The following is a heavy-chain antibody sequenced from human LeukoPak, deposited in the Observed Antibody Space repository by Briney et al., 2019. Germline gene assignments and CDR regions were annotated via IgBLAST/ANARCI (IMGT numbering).Heavy chain of an antibody. CDR1: GFTFISYA. CDR3: SRGSGWLSVY. J-gene: IGHJ4*02. D-gene: IGHD6-19*01. V-gene: IGHV3-49*04. CDR2: ISGGTT. Sequence: GGSLRLSCAASGFTFISYAMSWVRQAPGKGLEWIGFISGGTTEYAASVKGRFTISRDDSTSIAYLQMNSLTTEDTAVYYCSRGSGWLSVYWGQGTLVTVSS.